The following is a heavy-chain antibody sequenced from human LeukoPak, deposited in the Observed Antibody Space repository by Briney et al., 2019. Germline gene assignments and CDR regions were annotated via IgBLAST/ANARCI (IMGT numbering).Heavy chain of an antibody. CDR3: ARDWGRLAAAGSYNWFDP. CDR2: ISAYNGNT. V-gene: IGHV1-18*01. CDR1: GYTFTSYG. J-gene: IGHJ5*02. D-gene: IGHD6-13*01. Sequence: GASVKVSCKASGYTFTSYGISWVRQAPGQGLEWMGWISAYNGNTNYAQKLQGRVTMTTDTSTSTAYMELRSLRSDDTAVYYCARDWGRLAAAGSYNWFDPWGQGTLVTVSS.